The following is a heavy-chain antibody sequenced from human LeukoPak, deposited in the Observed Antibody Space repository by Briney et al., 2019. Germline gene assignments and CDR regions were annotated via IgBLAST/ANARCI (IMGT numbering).Heavy chain of an antibody. CDR2: IYYSGST. V-gene: IGHV4-39*01. J-gene: IGHJ4*02. CDR3: ARQAPGYSYGYVY. CDR1: VGSISSSSYY. D-gene: IGHD5-18*01. Sequence: SETLSLTCNVPVGSISSSSYYGGWIRQPPGKGLEWIGSIYYSGSTYYNPSLKSRVTISVDTSKNQFSLKLSSVTAADTAVYYCARQAPGYSYGYVYWGQGTLVTVSS.